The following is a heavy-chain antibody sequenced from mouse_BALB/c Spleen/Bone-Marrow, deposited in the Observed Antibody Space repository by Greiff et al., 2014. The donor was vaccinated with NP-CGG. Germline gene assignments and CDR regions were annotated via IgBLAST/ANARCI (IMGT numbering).Heavy chain of an antibody. CDR2: IWGDGST. CDR3: AKGPYYGYLYFDV. CDR1: GISLTSYG. D-gene: IGHD1-2*01. Sequence: QVQLQQSGPGLVAPSQSLSITCTVSGISLTSYGVSWVRQPPGKGLEWLGVIWGDGSTNYHSALISKLSISKDNSKSQVFLELNSLQTDDTATYYCAKGPYYGYLYFDVWGAGTTVTVSS. J-gene: IGHJ1*01. V-gene: IGHV2-3*01.